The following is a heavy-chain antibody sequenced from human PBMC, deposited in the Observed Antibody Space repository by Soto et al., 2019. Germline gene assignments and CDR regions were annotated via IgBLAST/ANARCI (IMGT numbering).Heavy chain of an antibody. CDR1: GFTFSSYG. Sequence: PGGSLRLSCAASGFTFSSYGMHWVRQAPGKGLEWVAAISYDGSNKYYADSVKGRFTISRDNSKNTLYLQMNSLRAEDTAVYYCAKEGYGGSGSYSFYYYYYGMDVWGQGTTVTVSS. CDR2: ISYDGSNK. CDR3: AKEGYGGSGSYSFYYYYYGMDV. V-gene: IGHV3-30*18. J-gene: IGHJ6*02. D-gene: IGHD3-10*01.